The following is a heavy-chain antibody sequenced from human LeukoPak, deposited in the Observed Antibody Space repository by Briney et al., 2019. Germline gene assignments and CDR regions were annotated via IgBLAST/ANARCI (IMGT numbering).Heavy chain of an antibody. CDR1: GFSVSSWY. CDR3: ARGVVVGATSALGH. D-gene: IGHD1-26*01. Sequence: GGSLRLSCAASGFSVSSWYMAWVRQAPGKGLDWVSTLYPRGDTYYADSVKGRFTISRDNAKNTLYLQMNSLRSEDTAVYYCARGVVVGATSALGHWGQGTLVTVSS. V-gene: IGHV3-53*01. J-gene: IGHJ4*02. CDR2: LYPRGDT.